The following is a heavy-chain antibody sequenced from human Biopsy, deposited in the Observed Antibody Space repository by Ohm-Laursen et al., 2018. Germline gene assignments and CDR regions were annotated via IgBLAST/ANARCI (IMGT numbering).Heavy chain of an antibody. CDR3: TRGGYYYDSLAYYYWFDP. Sequence: ASENVFCTFSGYTFTGYHVDWVRQAPGQGLGWLGWINVKTGDTNYAQKFQGRVTMTRDTTISTAYVDLSSLRSDDAAVYYCTRGGYYYDSLAYYYWFDPWGQGTLVTVSS. CDR1: GYTFTGYH. V-gene: IGHV1-2*02. J-gene: IGHJ5*02. D-gene: IGHD3-22*01. CDR2: INVKTGDT.